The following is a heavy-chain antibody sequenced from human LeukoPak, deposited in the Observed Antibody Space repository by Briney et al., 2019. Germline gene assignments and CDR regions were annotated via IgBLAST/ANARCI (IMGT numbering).Heavy chain of an antibody. CDR1: GFTFSDYD. J-gene: IGHJ3*02. CDR3: AKYAYNWNAPDGFDM. CDR2: ISSDGSRK. V-gene: IGHV3-30*18. Sequence: GRSLRLSCAASGFTFSDYDMHWVRQAPGKGPEWVAVISSDGSRKHYGDSVKGRFTISRDNSESTLFLQMNSLRTDDTSVYFCAKYAYNWNAPDGFDMWGQGTMVIVSS. D-gene: IGHD1-1*01.